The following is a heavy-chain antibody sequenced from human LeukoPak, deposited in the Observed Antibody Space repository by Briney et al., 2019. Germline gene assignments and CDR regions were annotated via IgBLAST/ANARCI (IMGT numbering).Heavy chain of an antibody. CDR2: ISSSSSYI. D-gene: IGHD1-26*01. V-gene: IGHV3-21*01. CDR1: GFTFSSYS. Sequence: PGGSLRLSCAGSGFTFSSYSMNWVRQAPGKGLEWVSSISSSSSYIYYADSVKGRFTTSSYNAKNSLYLQMNSLRADDTAVYYCARAYSGRYGLGYYYMDVWGKGTTVTISS. CDR3: ARAYSGRYGLGYYYMDV. J-gene: IGHJ6*03.